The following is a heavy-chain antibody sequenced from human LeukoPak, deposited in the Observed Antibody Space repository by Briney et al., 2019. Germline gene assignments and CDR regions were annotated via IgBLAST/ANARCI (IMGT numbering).Heavy chain of an antibody. J-gene: IGHJ4*02. D-gene: IGHD3-10*01. CDR3: ACRPSDIRYYGVFDF. CDR2: IKQDGSEV. V-gene: IGHV3-7*01. CDR1: GFTFSSLW. Sequence: GGSLRLSCVGSGFTFSSLWMSWVRQIPGKGLEWAANIKQDGSEVYYVDSVKGRFTISRDNAKNSLYLQMNSLRVEDTAVYYCACRPSDIRYYGVFDFWGQGSLVTVSS.